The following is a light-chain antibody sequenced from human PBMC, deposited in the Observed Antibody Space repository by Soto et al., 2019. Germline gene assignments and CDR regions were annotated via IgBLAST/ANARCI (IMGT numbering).Light chain of an antibody. V-gene: IGKV3-11*01. CDR3: QHRSGWPAIS. CDR2: DAS. CDR1: QYVSNK. J-gene: IGKJ5*01. Sequence: EIGMTQSPATLSVSPGETATLSCRASQYVSNKVAWYQQKPGQARSLLIFDASDRATGVPPRFSGSGSGTDFTLTINSLEREDFAVYYCQHRSGWPAISFGQGTRLEIK.